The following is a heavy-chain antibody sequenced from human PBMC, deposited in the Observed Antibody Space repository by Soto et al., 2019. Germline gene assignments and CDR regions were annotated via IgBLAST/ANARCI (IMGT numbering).Heavy chain of an antibody. CDR2: IIPIFGTA. J-gene: IGHJ4*02. D-gene: IGHD5-12*01. Sequence: SVKVSCKASGGTSSSYAISWVRQAPGQGLEWMGGIIPIFGTANYAQKFQGRVTITADESTSTAYMELSSLRSEDTAVYYCARVSKRGYSGYDTLYYFDYWGQGTLVTVSS. CDR1: GGTSSSYA. CDR3: ARVSKRGYSGYDTLYYFDY. V-gene: IGHV1-69*13.